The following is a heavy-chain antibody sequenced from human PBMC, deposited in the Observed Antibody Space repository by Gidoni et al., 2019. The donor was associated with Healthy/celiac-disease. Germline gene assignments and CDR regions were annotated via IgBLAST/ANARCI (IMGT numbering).Heavy chain of an antibody. CDR2: ISSNGGST. V-gene: IGHV3-64D*06. D-gene: IGHD4-17*01. Sequence: EVQLVASGGGLVQPGGSLRLSCSASGFTFSSYDMHLVRQAPGKGLEYVSAISSNGGSTYYADSVKGRFTISRDNSKNTLYLQMSSLRAEDTAVYYCVKDLGDTGTNSDYWGQGTLVTVSS. CDR1: GFTFSSYD. J-gene: IGHJ4*02. CDR3: VKDLGDTGTNSDY.